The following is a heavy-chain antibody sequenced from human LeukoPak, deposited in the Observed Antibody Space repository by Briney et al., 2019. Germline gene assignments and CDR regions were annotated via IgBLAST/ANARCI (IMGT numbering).Heavy chain of an antibody. J-gene: IGHJ4*02. D-gene: IGHD1-7*01. Sequence: KTSETLSLTSTVSGGSISSSSYYWGWIRQPPGKGLECIGTIYYGGSTYYNPSLKSRVTISVDTSKNQFSLKLISVTAGDTAVYNCARQSSPGLELRRAHFDYWGQGTLVTVSS. CDR1: GGSISSSSYY. CDR3: ARQSSPGLELRRAHFDY. V-gene: IGHV4-39*01. CDR2: IYYGGST.